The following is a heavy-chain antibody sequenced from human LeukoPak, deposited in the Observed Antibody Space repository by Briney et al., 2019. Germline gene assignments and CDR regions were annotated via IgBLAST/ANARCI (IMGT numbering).Heavy chain of an antibody. CDR3: ARALGYPPYYYYGMDV. D-gene: IGHD1-1*01. V-gene: IGHV3-64*01. Sequence: GGSLRLSCAASGFTFSSYAMHWARQAPGKGLEYVSAISSNGGSTYYANSVKGRFTISRDNSKNTLYLQMGSLRAEDRAVYYCARALGYPPYYYYGMDVWGQGTTVTVSS. J-gene: IGHJ6*02. CDR1: GFTFSSYA. CDR2: ISSNGGST.